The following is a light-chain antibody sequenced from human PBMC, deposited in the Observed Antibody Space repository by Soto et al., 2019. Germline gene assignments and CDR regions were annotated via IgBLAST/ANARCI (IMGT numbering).Light chain of an antibody. CDR2: EVI. CDR3: SSYKSSSTPHYV. V-gene: IGLV2-14*01. Sequence: THPASVYRPPGDSITMSFKGTSSYVCGYNYVSWYQQHPGKAPKLMIYEVINRPSGVSNRFSGSKSRNTASLTISGLQPEDEADYYCSSYKSSSTPHYVFANWTKGPV. CDR1: SSYVCGYNY. J-gene: IGLJ1*01.